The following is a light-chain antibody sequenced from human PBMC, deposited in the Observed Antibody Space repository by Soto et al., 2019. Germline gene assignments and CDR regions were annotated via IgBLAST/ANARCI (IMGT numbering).Light chain of an antibody. CDR3: QQRSNWPPT. V-gene: IGKV3D-20*02. Sequence: EIVLTQSPGTLSFSPGERATLSCRASQNVDSNYLAWYQQKPGQAPRLLIYGASSRATGIPDRFSGSGSGTDFTLTISSLEPEDFAVYYCQQRSNWPPTFGQGTKVDIK. J-gene: IGKJ1*01. CDR2: GAS. CDR1: QNVDSNY.